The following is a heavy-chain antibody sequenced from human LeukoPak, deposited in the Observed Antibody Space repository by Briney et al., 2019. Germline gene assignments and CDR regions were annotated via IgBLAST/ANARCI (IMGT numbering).Heavy chain of an antibody. Sequence: GASVKVSCKASGGTFISYAISWVRQAPGQGLEWMGGIIPIFGTANYAQKFQGRVTITADESTSTAYMELSSLRSEDTAVYYCARDYDSSGYFDYWGQGTLVTVSS. CDR2: IIPIFGTA. D-gene: IGHD3-22*01. CDR1: GGTFISYA. CDR3: ARDYDSSGYFDY. V-gene: IGHV1-69*13. J-gene: IGHJ4*02.